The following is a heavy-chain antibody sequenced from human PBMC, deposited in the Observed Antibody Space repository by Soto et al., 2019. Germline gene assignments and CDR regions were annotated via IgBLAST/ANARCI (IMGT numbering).Heavy chain of an antibody. V-gene: IGHV1-46*01. Sequence: QVQLVQSGAEVKKPGASVKVSCKTSGHTLINYYMHWVRQAPGQGLDWLGKIDTSGNGTSYAERFQGRITLTSDTSTKTVYVELSSLRSEDTAIYYCAINYYDSSGYLYWGQGTLVTVSS. CDR3: AINYYDSSGYLY. CDR1: GHTLINYY. D-gene: IGHD3-22*01. CDR2: IDTSGNGT. J-gene: IGHJ4*02.